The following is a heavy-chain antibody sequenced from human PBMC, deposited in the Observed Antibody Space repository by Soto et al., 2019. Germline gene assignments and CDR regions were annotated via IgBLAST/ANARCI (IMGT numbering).Heavy chain of an antibody. D-gene: IGHD7-27*01. J-gene: IGHJ3*02. CDR1: GFTFSSYG. CDR2: MSYDGSNK. V-gene: IGHV3-30*18. Sequence: QVQLVESGGGVVQPGRSLRLSCAASGFTFSSYGMHWVRQAPGKGLEWVALMSYDGSNKYYADSVKGRFTISRDNSKNTLYLQMNSLRTEDTAVYYCAKDLGHGGRGAFDIWGQGTMVTVSS. CDR3: AKDLGHGGRGAFDI.